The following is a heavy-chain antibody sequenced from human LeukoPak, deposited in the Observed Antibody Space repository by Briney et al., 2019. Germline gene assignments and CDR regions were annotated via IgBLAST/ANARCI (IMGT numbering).Heavy chain of an antibody. CDR3: ARGHSGYDLFSYGMDV. Sequence: GXGREWMGWXNPNISGPNYAQKFQGSVTMTRDTSISTAYMQLSRLRSDDTAVYYCARGHSGYDLFSYGMDVWGQGTTVTVSS. D-gene: IGHD5-12*01. CDR2: XNPNISGP. V-gene: IGHV1-2*02. J-gene: IGHJ6*02.